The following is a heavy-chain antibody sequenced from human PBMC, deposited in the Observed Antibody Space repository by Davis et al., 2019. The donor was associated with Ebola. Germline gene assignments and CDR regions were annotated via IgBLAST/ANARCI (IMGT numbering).Heavy chain of an antibody. V-gene: IGHV4-34*01. J-gene: IGHJ4*02. CDR2: INHSGST. CDR3: ARPRIAGD. D-gene: IGHD6-13*01. CDR1: GGSFSGYY. Sequence: PSETLSLTCPVYGGSFSGYYWSWIRQPPGKGLEWIGEINHSGSTNYNPSLKSRVTISVDTSKNQFSLKLSSVTAADTAVYYCARPRIAGDWGQGTLVTVSS.